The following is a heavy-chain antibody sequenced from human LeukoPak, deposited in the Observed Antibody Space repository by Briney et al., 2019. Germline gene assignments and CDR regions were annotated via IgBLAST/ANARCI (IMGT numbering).Heavy chain of an antibody. CDR1: GFTFSTYW. V-gene: IGHV3-7*01. CDR2: IKPDGSQI. CDR3: VKDLGSSWYRGYFDY. J-gene: IGHJ4*02. Sequence: GGSLRLSCAASGFTFSTYWMTWVRQAPGKGLEWVANIKPDGSQIYYVDSVKGRFTISRDNAKNSLYLQMNSLRAEDTAVYYCVKDLGSSWYRGYFDYWGQGTLVTVSS. D-gene: IGHD6-13*01.